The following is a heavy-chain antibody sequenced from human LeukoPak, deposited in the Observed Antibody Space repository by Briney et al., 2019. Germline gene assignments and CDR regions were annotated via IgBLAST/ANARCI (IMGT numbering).Heavy chain of an antibody. J-gene: IGHJ4*02. CDR2: TTDDATTT. CDR3: ARGHLYSFDH. V-gene: IGHV3-74*01. CDR1: GLTFNSHY. D-gene: IGHD4-11*01. Sequence: PGGSLRLSCAFSGLTFNSHYVHWVRQAPGQGLLWVSRTTDDATTTYADSVRGRFTISRDIAKKTLYLQMNSLRAEDTAVYYCARGHLYSFDHWGQGALVTVSS.